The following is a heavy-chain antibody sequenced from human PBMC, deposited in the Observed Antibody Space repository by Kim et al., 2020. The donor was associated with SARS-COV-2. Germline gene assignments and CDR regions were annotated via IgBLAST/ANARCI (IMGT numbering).Heavy chain of an antibody. CDR1: GGSISSYY. J-gene: IGHJ6*02. CDR3: ARWGCSSTSCQYYYYGMDV. CDR2: IYYSGST. D-gene: IGHD2-2*01. Sequence: SETLSLTCTVSGGSISSYYWSWIRQPPGKGLEWIGYIYYSGSTNYNPSLKSRVTISVDTSKNQFSLKLSSVTAADTAVYYCARWGCSSTSCQYYYYGMDVWGQGTTVTVSS. V-gene: IGHV4-59*13.